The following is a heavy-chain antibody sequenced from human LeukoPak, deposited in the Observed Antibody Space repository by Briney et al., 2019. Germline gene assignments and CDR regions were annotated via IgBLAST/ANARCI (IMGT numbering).Heavy chain of an antibody. CDR3: AREAGGYCSGGSCSDTGGFDP. CDR2: ISSSSSYI. CDR1: EFTVSRNY. D-gene: IGHD2-15*01. V-gene: IGHV3-21*01. Sequence: GGSLRLSCTASEFTVSRNYMLWVRQAPGKGLEWVSSISSSSSYIYYADSVKGRFTISRDNAKNSLYLQMNSLRAEDTAVYYCAREAGGYCSGGSCSDTGGFDPWGQGTLVTVSS. J-gene: IGHJ5*02.